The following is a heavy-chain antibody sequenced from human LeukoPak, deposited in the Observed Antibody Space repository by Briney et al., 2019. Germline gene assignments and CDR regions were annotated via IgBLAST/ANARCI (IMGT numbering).Heavy chain of an antibody. CDR3: AKDKTEVGYGLTFDY. D-gene: IGHD5-18*01. CDR1: GGSISSSSYY. J-gene: IGHJ4*02. Sequence: ETLSLTCTVSGGSISSSSYYWGWIRQPPGKGLEWVSAISGSGGSTYYADSVKGRFTISRDNSKNTLYLQMNSLRAEDTAVYYCAKDKTEVGYGLTFDYWGQGTLVTVSS. CDR2: ISGSGGST. V-gene: IGHV3-23*01.